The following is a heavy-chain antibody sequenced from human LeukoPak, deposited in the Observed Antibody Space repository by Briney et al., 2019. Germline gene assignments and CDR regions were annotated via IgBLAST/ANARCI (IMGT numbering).Heavy chain of an antibody. CDR3: ARGNSAGLLWFGEFQTRTADYYYYGMDV. CDR2: INTNTGNP. CDR1: GGTFSNYA. Sequence: GASVNVSCKASGGTFSNYAVSWVRQAPGQGREWVGWINTNTGNPTYAQGFTGRFVFSLDTSVSTAYLQISSLKAEDTAVYYCARGNSAGLLWFGEFQTRTADYYYYGMDVWGQGTTVTVSS. D-gene: IGHD3-10*01. V-gene: IGHV7-4-1*02. J-gene: IGHJ6*02.